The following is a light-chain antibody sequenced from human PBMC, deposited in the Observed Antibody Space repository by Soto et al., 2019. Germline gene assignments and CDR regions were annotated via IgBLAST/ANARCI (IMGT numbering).Light chain of an antibody. V-gene: IGKV4-1*01. CDR3: HQYFRSPIT. CDR1: QSVLYSAKNKNF. CDR2: WAS. J-gene: IGKJ4*01. Sequence: DIVMTQSPDSLAMSLGERATIHCKSSQSVLYSAKNKNFLTWYQQKPGQPPKLLIYWASTRESGVPDRFTGSGSGTDFTLTVNGLQAEDVAIYYCHQYFRSPITFGGGTKVDIK.